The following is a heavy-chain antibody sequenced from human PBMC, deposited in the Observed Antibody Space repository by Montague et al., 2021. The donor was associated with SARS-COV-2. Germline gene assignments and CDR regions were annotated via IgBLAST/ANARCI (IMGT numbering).Heavy chain of an antibody. D-gene: IGHD3-10*01. Sequence: SETLSLTCTVSGGSINTYYWSWIRQPPGKGLEWIGYIYYSGSTSYNPSLKSRVTISVDTSKNQFSLKLSSVTAADTAVYYCARVTTKRTRYGSGSYRGFDAFDXWGQGTMVTVSS. CDR2: IYYSGST. J-gene: IGHJ3*02. CDR1: GGSINTYY. V-gene: IGHV4-59*08. CDR3: ARVTTKRTRYGSGSYRGFDAFDX.